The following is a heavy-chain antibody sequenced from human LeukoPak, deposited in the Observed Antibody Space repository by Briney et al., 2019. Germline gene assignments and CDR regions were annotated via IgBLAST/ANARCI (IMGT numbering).Heavy chain of an antibody. CDR2: ININNGNT. CDR1: GYTFTSYD. CDR3: ARPMVRGGTVEY. Sequence: ASVKVSCKASGYTFTSYDINWVRQATGQGLEWMGWININNGNTGYAQNFQGRLTMTRDTSISTAYMELSNLRSEDTAVYYCARPMVRGGTVEYWGQGTLVTVSS. V-gene: IGHV1-8*01. J-gene: IGHJ4*02. D-gene: IGHD3-10*01.